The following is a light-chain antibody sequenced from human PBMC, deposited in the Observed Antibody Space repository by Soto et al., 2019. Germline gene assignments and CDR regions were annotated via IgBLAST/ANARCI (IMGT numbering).Light chain of an antibody. CDR3: HHYRASPRVT. CDR2: AAS. V-gene: IGKV3-20*01. Sequence: EIVLTQSPGTLSLSPGETVTLSCRASQSVGSSQIAWYQHKPGQAPRLLIYAASSRATAIPDRFSGSGSGTDFTLTITRLEPEDFALFHCHHYRASPRVTFGQGTRLEIK. J-gene: IGKJ5*01. CDR1: QSVGSSQ.